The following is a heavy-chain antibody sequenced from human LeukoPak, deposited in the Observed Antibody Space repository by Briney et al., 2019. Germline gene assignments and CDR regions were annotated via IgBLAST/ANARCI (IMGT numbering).Heavy chain of an antibody. J-gene: IGHJ6*02. CDR1: GFAFSTYW. V-gene: IGHV3-74*01. CDR3: ARDRIEGGLDV. D-gene: IGHD2/OR15-2a*01. CDR2: SNTDGSET. Sequence: PGGSLRLSCEASGFAFSTYWMHWVRQGPGKGLVWVSRSNTDGSETTYADSVKGRFIISKDNAKNTLYLQMNSLRPEDTAIYYCARDRIEGGLDVWGQGTAVTVSS.